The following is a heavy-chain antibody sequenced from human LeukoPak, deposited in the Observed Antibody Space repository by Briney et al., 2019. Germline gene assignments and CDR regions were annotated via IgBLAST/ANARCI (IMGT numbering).Heavy chain of an antibody. J-gene: IGHJ4*02. CDR2: ISGSGGNT. Sequence: GGSLRLSCVASGFSFSTYWMHWVRQAPGKGLEWVSAISGSGGNTYFADSVKGRFTISRDNSKNTLFLQMNSLRAEDTAVYYCAKRGYSGYGTFDYWGQGTLVTVSS. CDR1: GFSFSTYW. D-gene: IGHD5-12*01. V-gene: IGHV3-23*01. CDR3: AKRGYSGYGTFDY.